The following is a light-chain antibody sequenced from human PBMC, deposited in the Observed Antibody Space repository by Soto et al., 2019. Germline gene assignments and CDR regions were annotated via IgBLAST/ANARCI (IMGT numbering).Light chain of an antibody. CDR2: DVT. V-gene: IGLV2-14*03. J-gene: IGLJ1*01. Sequence: QSALTQPASVSGSPGQSITISCTGTSSDVGGYNYVSWYQQHPGKAPKIMMYDVTNRPSGVSNRFSGSKSGNTASLTISGLQAEDEADYYCSSYTSSRADVFGTGTKLTVL. CDR1: SSDVGGYNY. CDR3: SSYTSSRADV.